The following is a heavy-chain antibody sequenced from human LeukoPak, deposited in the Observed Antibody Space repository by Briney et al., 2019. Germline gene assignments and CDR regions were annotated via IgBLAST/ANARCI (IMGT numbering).Heavy chain of an antibody. Sequence: PGGSLRLSCAASGFSFSIYRMNWVRQAPGKGPEWIAYIHLSGAPIHYAEPVKGRFSISRDNAKNSLYLQMNSLRAEDTAVYYCARSTLMGGIAFDIWGQGTMVTVSS. J-gene: IGHJ3*02. D-gene: IGHD3-16*01. CDR3: ARSTLMGGIAFDI. CDR2: IHLSGAPI. V-gene: IGHV3-48*01. CDR1: GFSFSIYR.